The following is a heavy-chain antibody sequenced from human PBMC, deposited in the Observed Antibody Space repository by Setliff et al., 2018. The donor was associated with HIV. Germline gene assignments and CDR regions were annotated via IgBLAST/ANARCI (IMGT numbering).Heavy chain of an antibody. CDR1: GGSVSSPSYY. CDR2: VYNSGIT. D-gene: IGHD1-26*01. J-gene: IGHJ4*02. V-gene: IGHV4-39*07. Sequence: SETRSLTCAVSGGSVSSPSYYWGWIRQPPGKGLEWIGSVYNSGITFKNPSLKSRVTISVDTSKNQFSLKLSSVTAADTAVYYCARDSGSYLPYYFDYWGQGTLVTVSS. CDR3: ARDSGSYLPYYFDY.